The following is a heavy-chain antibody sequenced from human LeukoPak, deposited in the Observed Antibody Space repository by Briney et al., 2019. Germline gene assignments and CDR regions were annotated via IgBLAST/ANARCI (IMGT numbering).Heavy chain of an antibody. D-gene: IGHD4-23*01. Sequence: QPGESLRLSCAASGFTFSNYAVGWVSQAPGKGLEWVSTFTGSGGSTCYADSVKGRFTISRDNSKNTLYLQMNSLRAEDTAVYYCARDLGGRGIPVYYFDYWGQGTQVTVSS. CDR3: ARDLGGRGIPVYYFDY. J-gene: IGHJ4*02. V-gene: IGHV3-23*01. CDR1: GFTFSNYA. CDR2: FTGSGGST.